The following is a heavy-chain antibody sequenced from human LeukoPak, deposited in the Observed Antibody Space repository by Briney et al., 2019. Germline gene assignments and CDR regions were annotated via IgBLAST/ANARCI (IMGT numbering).Heavy chain of an antibody. CDR3: AKVPMGYDFGRSYMDV. D-gene: IGHD3-3*01. CDR1: GFTFSSYA. CDR2: ISGGGTT. Sequence: PGGSLRLSCAASGFTFSSYAKSWVRQAPGKGLEWVSTISGGGTTYYADSVKGRFTISRDNSKNTLYLQMNSLRAEDTAVYYCAKVPMGYDFGRSYMDVWGKGTTVTVSS. V-gene: IGHV3-23*01. J-gene: IGHJ6*03.